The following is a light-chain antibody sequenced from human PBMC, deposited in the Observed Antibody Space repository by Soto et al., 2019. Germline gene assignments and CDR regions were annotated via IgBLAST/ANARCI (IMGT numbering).Light chain of an antibody. CDR1: SSDVGGYNY. CDR3: SSYAGSNNDV. Sequence: QSALTRPPSASGSPGQSVTISCTGTSSDVGGYNYVSWYQQHPGKAPKLMIFEVSERPSGVPDRFSGSKSGNTASLTVSGLQADDEAEYYCSSYAGSNNDVFGTGTKLTVL. V-gene: IGLV2-8*01. J-gene: IGLJ1*01. CDR2: EVS.